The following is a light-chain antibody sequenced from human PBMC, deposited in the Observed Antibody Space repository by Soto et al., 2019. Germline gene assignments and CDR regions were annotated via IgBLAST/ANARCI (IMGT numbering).Light chain of an antibody. CDR1: SSNIGAGYP. CDR3: QSYDSSLSRRWV. CDR2: G. Sequence: QSVLTQPPSVSGAPGQRVTISCTGSSSNIGAGYPVHWYQQLPGTAPKLLVAGNRPSGVPDRFSVSKSGASASLAITGLQTEDEADYYCQSYDSSLSRRWVFGGGTKVTVL. J-gene: IGLJ3*02. V-gene: IGLV1-40*01.